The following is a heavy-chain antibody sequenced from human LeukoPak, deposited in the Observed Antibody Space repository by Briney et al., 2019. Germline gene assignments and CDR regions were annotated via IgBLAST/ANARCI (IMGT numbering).Heavy chain of an antibody. J-gene: IGHJ4*02. Sequence: GGSLRLSCAASGFTFSTNAMSWLPQAPGMGREWVSSISSSGGSTYYADSVKGRFTISRDNSKDTLYLQMNSLRAEDTAVYYCAKNSVRSGYYYGYWGQGTLVTVSS. CDR3: AKNSVRSGYYYGY. D-gene: IGHD3-22*01. CDR2: ISSSGGST. CDR1: GFTFSTNA. V-gene: IGHV3-23*01.